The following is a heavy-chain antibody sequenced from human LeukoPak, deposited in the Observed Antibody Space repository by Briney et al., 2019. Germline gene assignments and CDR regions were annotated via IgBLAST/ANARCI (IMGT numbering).Heavy chain of an antibody. D-gene: IGHD3-3*01. V-gene: IGHV3-23*01. CDR3: AKSLRVLRFLEWLLYFDY. Sequence: GGSLRLSCAASGFTFRTYAMSWVRQAPGKGLEWVSAISGSGGSTYYADSVKGRFTISRDNSKNTLYLQMNSLRAEDTAVYYCAKSLRVLRFLEWLLYFDYWGQGTLVTVSS. CDR2: ISGSGGST. CDR1: GFTFRTYA. J-gene: IGHJ4*02.